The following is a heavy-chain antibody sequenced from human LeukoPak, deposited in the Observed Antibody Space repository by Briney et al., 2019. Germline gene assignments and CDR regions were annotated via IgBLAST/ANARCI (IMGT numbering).Heavy chain of an antibody. D-gene: IGHD1-26*01. Sequence: GGSLRLSCAASGFTFSSYAMSWVRQAPGKGLEWVSAIICSGGYTYYADSVKGRFTISRDNSKNTLSLQMDSLRAEDTAVYYCVKLRGIYLEFDYWGQGTLVTVSS. J-gene: IGHJ4*02. CDR1: GFTFSSYA. V-gene: IGHV3-23*01. CDR2: IICSGGYT. CDR3: VKLRGIYLEFDY.